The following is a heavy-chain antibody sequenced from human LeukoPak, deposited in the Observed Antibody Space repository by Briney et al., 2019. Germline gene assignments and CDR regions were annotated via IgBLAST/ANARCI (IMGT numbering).Heavy chain of an antibody. Sequence: SETLSLTCAVYGGSFSGYYWSWIRQPPGKGLEWIGEINHSGSTNYNPSLKSRVTISVDTSKNQFSLKLSSVTAADTAVYYCARQTRYNWNQGRYFDYWGQGTLVTVSS. D-gene: IGHD1-20*01. CDR3: ARQTRYNWNQGRYFDY. CDR2: INHSGST. V-gene: IGHV4-34*01. CDR1: GGSFSGYY. J-gene: IGHJ4*02.